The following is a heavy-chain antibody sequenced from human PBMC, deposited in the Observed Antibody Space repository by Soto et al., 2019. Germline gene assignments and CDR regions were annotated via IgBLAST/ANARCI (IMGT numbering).Heavy chain of an antibody. V-gene: IGHV3-7*03. CDR2: IKQDGSEK. D-gene: IGHD6-13*01. Sequence: GGSLRLSCAASGFTLSSYWMSWVRQAPGKGLEWVANIKQDGSEKYYVDSVKGRFTISRDNAKNSLYLQMNSLRAEDTAVYYCAGTKQPQRKFIYYDYYR. CDR3: AGTKQPQRKFIYYDYYR. CDR1: GFTLSSYW. J-gene: IGHJ6*01.